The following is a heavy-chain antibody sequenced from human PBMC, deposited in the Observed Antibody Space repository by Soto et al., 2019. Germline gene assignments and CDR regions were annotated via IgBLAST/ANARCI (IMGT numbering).Heavy chain of an antibody. Sequence: ASLKVSCKASGYTFSNYYMHWVLQAPGQGLEWMGGINPNGDTTYYAQKFLGRLTVTRDTSTSTVYMELSSLRSDDTAVYYCAREGATAAKMFDYWGQGTLVTVS. CDR3: AREGATAAKMFDY. CDR1: GYTFSNYY. D-gene: IGHD2-2*01. V-gene: IGHV1-46*01. J-gene: IGHJ4*02. CDR2: INPNGDTT.